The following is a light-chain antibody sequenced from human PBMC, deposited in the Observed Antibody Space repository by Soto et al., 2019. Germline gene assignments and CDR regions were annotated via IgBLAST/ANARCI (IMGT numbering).Light chain of an antibody. CDR2: TAS. Sequence: DIHMTQSPSSVSASGGDGVTITCRASQAISTWLAWYQQKPGKAPELLIYTASTLESGVPSRFSGRGSGTDFTITISTLQPDDFATYYCQQIHNFPLTFGGGTKVDIK. CDR1: QAISTW. J-gene: IGKJ4*01. V-gene: IGKV1D-12*01. CDR3: QQIHNFPLT.